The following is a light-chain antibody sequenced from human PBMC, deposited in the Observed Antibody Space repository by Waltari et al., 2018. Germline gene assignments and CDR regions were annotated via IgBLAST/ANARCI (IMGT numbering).Light chain of an antibody. J-gene: IGKJ1*01. CDR1: QSFSRA. CDR2: DAS. Sequence: EIVLTQSPGNLSLSTGERATLSCRASQSFSRALAWYQQKPGQAPRLLIYDASTTAIGIPDRFSGGGSGTDFSLTISRLEPEDFAVYYCQHYVRLPVTFGQGTTVEIK. CDR3: QHYVRLPVT. V-gene: IGKV3-20*01.